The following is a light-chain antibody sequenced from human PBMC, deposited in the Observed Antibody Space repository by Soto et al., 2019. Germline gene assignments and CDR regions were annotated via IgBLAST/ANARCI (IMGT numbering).Light chain of an antibody. CDR3: SSYSTRSTLEV. CDR1: SSDVGDYPY. Sequence: QSALTQPASVSGSPGQSITISCTGTSSDVGDYPYVSWYQQHPGKAPKLIISEVTYRPSGISNRFSGSKSDNTASLTISGLQAEDEADYYCSSYSTRSTLEVFGGGTQLTVL. J-gene: IGLJ2*01. CDR2: EVT. V-gene: IGLV2-14*01.